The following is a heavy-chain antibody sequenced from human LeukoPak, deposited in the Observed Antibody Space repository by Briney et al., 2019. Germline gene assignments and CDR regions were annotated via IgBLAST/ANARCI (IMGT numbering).Heavy chain of an antibody. V-gene: IGHV1-69*02. CDR2: IIPILGIA. CDR1: GGTFSSYT. J-gene: IGHJ4*02. D-gene: IGHD4-23*01. Sequence: SVKVSCXASGGTFSSYTISWVRQAPGQGLEWMGRIIPILGIANNAQKFQGRVTITADKSTSTAYLELSSLRSEDTAVYYCARAPGGNAFDYWGQGTLVTVSS. CDR3: ARAPGGNAFDY.